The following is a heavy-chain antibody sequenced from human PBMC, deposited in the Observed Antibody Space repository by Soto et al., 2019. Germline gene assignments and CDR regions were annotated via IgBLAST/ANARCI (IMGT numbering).Heavy chain of an antibody. CDR2: LWYDGSNE. CDR3: ARDGSVGGSHKYHYYYGMDV. CDR1: GFTFSTGG. J-gene: IGHJ6*02. Sequence: GGSLRLSCAASGFTFSTGGMHWVRQAPGKGLEWVAFLWYDGSNEYYADSVKGRFTISRDNSKNTLYLQMNSLRAEDTAIYYCARDGSVGGSHKYHYYYGMDVWGQGTTVTVAS. D-gene: IGHD1-26*01. V-gene: IGHV3-33*01.